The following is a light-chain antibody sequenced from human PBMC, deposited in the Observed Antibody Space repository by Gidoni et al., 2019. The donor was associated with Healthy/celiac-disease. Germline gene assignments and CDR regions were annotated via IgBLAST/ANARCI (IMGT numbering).Light chain of an antibody. Sequence: IVLTQSPATLSLSPGERATLSCRASQSVSSYLAWYQQTPGQAPRLLIYDASNRATGIPARFSGSGSGTDFTLTISSLEPEDFAVYYCQQRSNWITFXQXTRLXIK. CDR1: QSVSSY. J-gene: IGKJ5*01. CDR2: DAS. CDR3: QQRSNWIT. V-gene: IGKV3-11*01.